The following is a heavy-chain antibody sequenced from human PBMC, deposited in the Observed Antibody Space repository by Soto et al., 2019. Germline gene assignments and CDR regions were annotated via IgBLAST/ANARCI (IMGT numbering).Heavy chain of an antibody. J-gene: IGHJ4*02. CDR1: SGSFSGYY. D-gene: IGHD6-6*01. V-gene: IGHV4-34*01. Sequence: QVQLHQWGAGLLKPSETLSLACSIYSGSFSGYYWSWIRQPPGKGLEWIGEISQSGNTNYSPSLKSRVSISIDTSKKPFSLNLASVSAAETAVYYCARAPKVSGSSQTRPDFWGQGTLVTVSS. CDR3: ARAPKVSGSSQTRPDF. CDR2: ISQSGNT.